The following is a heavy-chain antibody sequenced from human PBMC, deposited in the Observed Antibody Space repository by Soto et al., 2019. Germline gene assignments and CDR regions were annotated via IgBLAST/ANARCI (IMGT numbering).Heavy chain of an antibody. V-gene: IGHV3-21*01. J-gene: IGHJ4*02. Sequence: EVQLVESGGGLVKPGGSLRLSCAASGFTFSSYSMNWVRQAPGKGLEWVSSISSSSSYIYYADSVKGRFTISRDNAKNSLYLQMNSLRAEDTAVYYCARFSYSSGIAARGGFDYWGQGTLVTVSS. CDR2: ISSSSSYI. CDR1: GFTFSSYS. D-gene: IGHD6-6*01. CDR3: ARFSYSSGIAARGGFDY.